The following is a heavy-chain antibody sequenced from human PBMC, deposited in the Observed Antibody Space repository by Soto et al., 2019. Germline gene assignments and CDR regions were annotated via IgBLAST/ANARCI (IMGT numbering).Heavy chain of an antibody. CDR1: GGSISSYY. CDR3: ARSGPVISIFGVARAFFDL. J-gene: IGHJ4*02. Sequence: PSETLSLTCTVSGGSISSYYWSWIRQPPGKGLEWIGYIYYSGSTNYNPSLKSRVTISVDTSKNQFSLKLSSVTAADTAVYYCARSGPVISIFGVARAFFDLWGQGTLVTVSS. CDR2: IYYSGST. D-gene: IGHD3-3*01. V-gene: IGHV4-59*01.